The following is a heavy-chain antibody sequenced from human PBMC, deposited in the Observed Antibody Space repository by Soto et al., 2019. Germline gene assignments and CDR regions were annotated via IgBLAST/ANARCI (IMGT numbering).Heavy chain of an antibody. Sequence: ASVKVSCKASGYTFTAHYMNWVRQAPGQGLEWMGWINPNSGDTKYVEKFQGRVTMTRDTSISTAYMELSSLRSDDTAVYYCASVNIGSQHHGLFDHWGQGARVTVSS. J-gene: IGHJ4*02. CDR1: GYTFTAHY. V-gene: IGHV1-2*02. CDR3: ASVNIGSQHHGLFDH. CDR2: INPNSGDT. D-gene: IGHD1-26*01.